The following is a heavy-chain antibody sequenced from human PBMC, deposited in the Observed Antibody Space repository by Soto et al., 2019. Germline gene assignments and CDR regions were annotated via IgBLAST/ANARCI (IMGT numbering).Heavy chain of an antibody. CDR2: IYYSGST. CDR3: ARQSGEQWLVRRNWFDP. Sequence: PSETLSLTCPVSGGSMSSRSYSWGWIRQRPGKGLEWIGSIYYSGSTYYNPSLKSRVTISVDTSKNQFSLKLSSVTAADTAVYYCARQSGEQWLVRRNWFDPWGQGTLVTVSS. J-gene: IGHJ5*02. CDR1: GGSMSSRSYS. V-gene: IGHV4-39*01. D-gene: IGHD6-19*01.